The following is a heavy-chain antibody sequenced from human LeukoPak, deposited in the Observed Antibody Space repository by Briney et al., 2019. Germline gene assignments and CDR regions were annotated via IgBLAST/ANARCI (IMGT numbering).Heavy chain of an antibody. J-gene: IGHJ4*02. CDR1: GYTFTGYY. V-gene: IGHV1-2*02. CDR3: ARSSRRVVAACDY. Sequence: ASVKVSCKASGYTFTGYYMHWVRQAPGQGLEWMGWINPNSGGTNYAQKFQGRVTMTRDTSISTAYMELSRLRSDDTAVYYCARSSRRVVAACDYWGQGTLVTVSS. CDR2: INPNSGGT. D-gene: IGHD2-15*01.